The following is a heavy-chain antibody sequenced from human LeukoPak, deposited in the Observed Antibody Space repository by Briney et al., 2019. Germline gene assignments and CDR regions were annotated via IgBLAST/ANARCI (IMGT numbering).Heavy chain of an antibody. V-gene: IGHV4-39*07. D-gene: IGHD2-2*02. J-gene: IGHJ6*03. CDR1: GGSISSSSYY. CDR2: IYYSGST. Sequence: SETLSLTCTVSGGSISSSSYYWGWIRQPPGKGLEWIGSIYYSGSTYYNPSLKSRVTMSVDTSKNQFSLKLSSVTAADTAVYYCARVICSTTCYNYYYYYMDVWGKGTTVTVSS. CDR3: ARVICSTTCYNYYYYYMDV.